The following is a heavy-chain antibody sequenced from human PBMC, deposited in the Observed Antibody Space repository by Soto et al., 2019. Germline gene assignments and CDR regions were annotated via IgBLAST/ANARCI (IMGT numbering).Heavy chain of an antibody. CDR3: ARYCSGGSCYEGRSSLFDY. J-gene: IGHJ4*02. Sequence: TLSLTCTVSGGSISSGDYYWSWIRQPPGKGLEWIGYIYYSGSTYYNPSLKSRVTISVDTSKNQFSLKLSSVTAADTAVYYCARYCSGGSCYEGRSSLFDYWGQGTLVTV. CDR1: GGSISSGDYY. CDR2: IYYSGST. V-gene: IGHV4-30-4*01. D-gene: IGHD2-15*01.